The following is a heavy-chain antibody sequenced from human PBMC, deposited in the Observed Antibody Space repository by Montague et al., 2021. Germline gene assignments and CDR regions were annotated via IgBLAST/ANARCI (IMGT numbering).Heavy chain of an antibody. CDR2: ITGSGATT. V-gene: IGHV3-23*01. Sequence: SLRLSCAASGFTFSNYGMSWVRQAPGKGLEWVSSITGSGATTYYADSVKGRFTISRDNAENTLYLQMNNLRAEDTALYYCARWRGVSSGIGQLDPWGQGTRVTVSS. J-gene: IGHJ5*02. CDR1: GFTFSNYG. D-gene: IGHD6-19*01. CDR3: ARWRGVSSGIGQLDP.